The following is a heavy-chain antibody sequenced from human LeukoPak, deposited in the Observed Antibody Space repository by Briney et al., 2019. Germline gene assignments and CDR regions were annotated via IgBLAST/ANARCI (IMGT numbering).Heavy chain of an antibody. Sequence: GGSLRLSCAASGFTFSSYSMNWVRQAPGKGLEWVSSISSSSSYIYYADSVKGRFTISRDNAKNSLYLQMNSLRAEDTAVYYRARDPEGGDRLTPDYWGQGTLVTVSS. CDR3: ARDPEGGDRLTPDY. CDR1: GFTFSSYS. D-gene: IGHD2-21*02. V-gene: IGHV3-21*01. J-gene: IGHJ4*02. CDR2: ISSSSSYI.